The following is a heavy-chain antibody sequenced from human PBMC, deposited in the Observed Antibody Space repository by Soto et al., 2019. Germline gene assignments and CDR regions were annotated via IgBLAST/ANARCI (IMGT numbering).Heavy chain of an antibody. V-gene: IGHV4-61*01. D-gene: IGHD6-19*01. CDR3: ARDTGRVAGTVDYYYGIDV. J-gene: IGHJ6*02. Sequence: PSETLSLTCTVSGGSVSSGSYYWSWIRQPPGKGLEWIGYIYYSGSTNYNPSLKSRVTISVDTSKNQFSLKLSSVTAADTAVYYCARDTGRVAGTVDYYYGIDVWGQGTTVTVSS. CDR2: IYYSGST. CDR1: GGSVSSGSYY.